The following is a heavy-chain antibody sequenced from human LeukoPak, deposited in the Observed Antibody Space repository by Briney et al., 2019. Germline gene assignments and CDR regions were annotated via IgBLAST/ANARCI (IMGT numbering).Heavy chain of an antibody. CDR3: AKDAYSRGDY. CDR2: INQDGSVI. V-gene: IGHV3-7*01. D-gene: IGHD2-21*01. CDR1: GVRFSSHW. Sequence: GGSLRLSCAASGVRFSSHWMSWVRQAPGNCREWVANINQDGSVINYVGSVKGRFTISRDNAENSLYLQMNSLRGDDTALYYCAKDAYSRGDYWGQGTLVTVSS. J-gene: IGHJ4*02.